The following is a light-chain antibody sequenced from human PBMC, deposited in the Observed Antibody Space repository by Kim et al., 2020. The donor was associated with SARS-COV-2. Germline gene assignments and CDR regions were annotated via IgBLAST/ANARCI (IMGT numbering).Light chain of an antibody. CDR1: NIGSKS. CDR3: QAWDSSSDWV. CDR2: YDS. Sequence: SYELTQPPSVSVAPGKTARITCGGNNIGSKSVHWYQQKPGQAPVLVIYYDSDRPSGIPERFSGSNSGNTATLTISRVEAGDEADYYCQAWDSSSDWVFGG. J-gene: IGLJ3*02. V-gene: IGLV3-21*04.